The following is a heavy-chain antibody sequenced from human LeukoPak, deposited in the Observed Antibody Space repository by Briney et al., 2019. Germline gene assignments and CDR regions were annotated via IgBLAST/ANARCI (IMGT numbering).Heavy chain of an antibody. CDR1: GGSFSGYY. D-gene: IGHD6-13*01. CDR2: INHSGST. J-gene: IGHJ5*02. CDR3: ARGGMGSSHNWFDP. V-gene: IGHV4-34*01. Sequence: PSETLSLTCAVYGGSFSGYYWSWIRQPPGKGLEWIGEINHSGSTNYNPSLKSRVTISVDTSKNQFSLKLSSVTAADTAVYYCARGGMGSSHNWFDPWGQGTLVTASS.